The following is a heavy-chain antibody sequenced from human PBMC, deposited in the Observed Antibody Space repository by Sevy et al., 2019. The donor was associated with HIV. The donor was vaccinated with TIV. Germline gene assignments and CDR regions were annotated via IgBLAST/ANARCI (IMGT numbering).Heavy chain of an antibody. CDR2: INPNSGGT. D-gene: IGHD3-10*01. Sequence: ASVKVSCKASGYTFTGYYMHWVRQAPGQGLEWMGRINPNSGGTNYAQKFQGRVTMTRDTSISTAYMELSRLRSDDTAVYYCARERREDYLNYYCGMDVWGQATTVTVSS. J-gene: IGHJ6*02. CDR1: GYTFTGYY. CDR3: ARERREDYLNYYCGMDV. V-gene: IGHV1-2*06.